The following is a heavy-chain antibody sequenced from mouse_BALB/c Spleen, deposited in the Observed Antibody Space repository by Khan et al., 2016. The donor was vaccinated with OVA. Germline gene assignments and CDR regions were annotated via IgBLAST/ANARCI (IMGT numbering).Heavy chain of an antibody. V-gene: IGHV5-12-1*01. Sequence: EVELEESGGGLVKPGGSLNLSCVASGFAFTSYDMTWVRQTPGKGLEWLADISTGGGTTYYSDMMKGRFTLTRDTTTSTLYLQISSLPSEDTAMYYCARHHDYNGRTNWYFDVWGAGATVTVSS. J-gene: IGHJ1*01. CDR3: ARHHDYNGRTNWYFDV. CDR1: GFAFTSYD. CDR2: ISTGGGTT. D-gene: IGHD1-1*01.